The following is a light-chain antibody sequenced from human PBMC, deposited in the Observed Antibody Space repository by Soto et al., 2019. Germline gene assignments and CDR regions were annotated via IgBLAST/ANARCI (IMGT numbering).Light chain of an antibody. Sequence: QSALTQPASVSGSPGQSITISCTGTSSDIGRYNYVSWYQHSPGKAPKLIIYDVSDRPSGVSNRFSGSKSGTTASLTISGLQAEDEADYYCGSYTSSDTMIFGGGTKVT. CDR1: SSDIGRYNY. CDR3: GSYTSSDTMI. J-gene: IGLJ2*01. CDR2: DVS. V-gene: IGLV2-14*03.